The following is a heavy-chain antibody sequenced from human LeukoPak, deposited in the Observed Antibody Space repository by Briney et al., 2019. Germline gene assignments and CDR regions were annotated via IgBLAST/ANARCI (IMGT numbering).Heavy chain of an antibody. CDR3: ARSSQGAFDI. V-gene: IGHV4-39*01. CDR1: GDSISSSNYY. Sequence: PSETLSLTCTVSGDSISSSNYYCGWIRQPPGKGLEWIGGISYSGTTYYNPSLKSRVTISIDTSKNQLSLKLSSVTAADTAVYYCARSSQGAFDIWGQGTMVTVSS. CDR2: ISYSGTT. J-gene: IGHJ3*02.